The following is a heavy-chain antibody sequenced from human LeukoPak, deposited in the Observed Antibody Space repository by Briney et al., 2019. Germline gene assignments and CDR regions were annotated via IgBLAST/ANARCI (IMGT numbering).Heavy chain of an antibody. V-gene: IGHV1-2*02. CDR1: GYTFAGYY. CDR2: INPHSGGT. J-gene: IGHJ4*02. Sequence: ASVKVSCKSSGYTFAGYYMHWVRQAPGQGLEYMGWINPHSGGTNYPQKFQGRVTMTRDTSISTAYMELSRLRSDDTAVYYCATAPAYYSSSWYSDYWAREPWSPSPQ. CDR3: ATAPAYYSSSWYSDY. D-gene: IGHD6-13*01.